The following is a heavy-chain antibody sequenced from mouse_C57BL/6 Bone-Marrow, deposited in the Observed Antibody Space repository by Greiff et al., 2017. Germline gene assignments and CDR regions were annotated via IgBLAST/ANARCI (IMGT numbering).Heavy chain of an antibody. CDR2: IHPNSGST. J-gene: IGHJ1*03. D-gene: IGHD1-1*01. Sequence: VQLQQPGAELVKPGASVKLSCKASGYTFTSYWMHWVKQRPGQGLEWIGMIHPNSGSTNYNEKFKSKATLTVDKSSSTAYMQLSSLTSEDSAVYYCAISGSSAYWRFDVWGTGTTVTVSS. V-gene: IGHV1-64*01. CDR1: GYTFTSYW. CDR3: AISGSSAYWRFDV.